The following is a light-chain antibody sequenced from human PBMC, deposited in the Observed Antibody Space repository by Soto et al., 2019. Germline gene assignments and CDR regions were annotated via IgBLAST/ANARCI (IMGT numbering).Light chain of an antibody. Sequence: DIQMTQSPSTLSASVGDRVTITCRASQSISGWLAWYQQKPGKVPKLLIYKASSLETGGPGRFSGSGSGTEFTLTISSLQPDDFADYYCQQYNSYSSTFGQGTKVDIK. V-gene: IGKV1-5*03. CDR1: QSISGW. J-gene: IGKJ1*01. CDR2: KAS. CDR3: QQYNSYSST.